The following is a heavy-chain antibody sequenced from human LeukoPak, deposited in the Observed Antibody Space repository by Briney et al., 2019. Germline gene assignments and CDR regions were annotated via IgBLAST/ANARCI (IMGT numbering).Heavy chain of an antibody. CDR3: ARDPIYSSSSNFDY. CDR1: GFTFSGYS. Sequence: GGSLRLSCAASGFTFSGYSMNWVRQAPGKGLEWVSSISSSSSYIYYADSVKGRFTISRDNAKNSLYLQMNSLRAEDTAVYYCARDPIYSSSSNFDYWGQGTLVTVSS. V-gene: IGHV3-21*01. J-gene: IGHJ4*02. CDR2: ISSSSSYI. D-gene: IGHD6-6*01.